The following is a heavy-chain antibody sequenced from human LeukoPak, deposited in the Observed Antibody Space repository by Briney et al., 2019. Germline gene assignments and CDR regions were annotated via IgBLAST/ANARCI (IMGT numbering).Heavy chain of an antibody. CDR2: ITDSGSAI. D-gene: IGHD5-24*01. CDR1: GFSFSDYY. CDR3: ARDGQRNYFYGMDV. Sequence: PGGSLRLSCAASGFSFSDYYMNWIRQAPGKGLEWVSYITDSGSAIYYADSVKGRFTISQDNTKNSLYLQMNSLRAEDTAVYFCARDGQRNYFYGMDVWGQGTTVTVSS. J-gene: IGHJ6*02. V-gene: IGHV3-11*01.